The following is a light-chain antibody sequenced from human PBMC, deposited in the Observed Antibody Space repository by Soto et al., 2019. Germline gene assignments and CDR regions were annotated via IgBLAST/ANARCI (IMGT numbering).Light chain of an antibody. CDR1: SSDVRGFNY. V-gene: IGLV2-11*01. CDR2: DVI. J-gene: IGLJ2*01. CDR3: CSYAGSSTYVL. Sequence: QSALTQPLSVSGSPGQSVAISCTGSSSDVRGFNYVSWYQQRPGKAPKLMIYDVIKRPPGVPDRFSASKSGNTASLTISGLQAEDEADYYCCSYAGSSTYVLFGGGTKLTVL.